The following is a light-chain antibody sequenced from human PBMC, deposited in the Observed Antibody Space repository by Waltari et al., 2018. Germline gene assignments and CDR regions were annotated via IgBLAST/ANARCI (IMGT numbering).Light chain of an antibody. CDR2: ATS. CDR1: QNISRW. V-gene: IGKV1D-12*01. CDR3: QQANSFSLS. J-gene: IGKJ4*01. Sequence: DLQMTQSPSSVSASVGDRVTITCRASQNISRWLAWYQQQPGKAPKLRIYATSILQSGVPSRFSGSGSETDFTLTISSLQPEDFATYYCQQANSFSLSFGGGSRVEIK.